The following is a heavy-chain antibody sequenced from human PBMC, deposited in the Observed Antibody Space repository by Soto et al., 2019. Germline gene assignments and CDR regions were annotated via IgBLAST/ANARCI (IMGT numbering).Heavy chain of an antibody. CDR1: GGSFSGYY. D-gene: IGHD5-12*01. CDR3: ARSEYSGSEPFDY. CDR2: INHSGST. J-gene: IGHJ4*02. Sequence: PSETLSLTCAVYGGSFSGYYWSWIRQPPGKGLEWIGEINHSGSTNYNPSLKSRVTISVDTSKNQFSLKLSSVTAADTAVYYCARSEYSGSEPFDYWGQGTLVTVSS. V-gene: IGHV4-34*01.